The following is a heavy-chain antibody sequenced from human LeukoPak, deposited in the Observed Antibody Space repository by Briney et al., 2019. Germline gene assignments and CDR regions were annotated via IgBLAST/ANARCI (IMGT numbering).Heavy chain of an antibody. CDR3: ASLLYGYSYRPFHH. Sequence: PGGSLRLSCAASGLSFSTYDMTWVRQAPGKGLEWVSYIGSSTRTMYYAESLKGRFIISRDNAKNSLYLQMDGLRAEDTAIYYCASLLYGYSYRPFHHWGQGTLVTVSS. CDR2: IGSSTRTM. CDR1: GLSFSTYD. D-gene: IGHD5-18*01. J-gene: IGHJ4*02. V-gene: IGHV3-48*03.